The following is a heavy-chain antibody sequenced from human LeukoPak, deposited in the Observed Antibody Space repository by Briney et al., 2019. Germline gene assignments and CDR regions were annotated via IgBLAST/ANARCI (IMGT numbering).Heavy chain of an antibody. D-gene: IGHD3-16*01. CDR3: ARDWGSIKVITDY. CDR2: ISSSSDNT. Sequence: GASVKVSCKATGYTFTSYGISWVRQAPGQGLEWMGWISSSSDNTNYAQKPQGRVTMTTDTSTSTAYMELRSLRSDDTAVYYCARDWGSIKVITDYWGQGTLVTVSS. CDR1: GYTFTSYG. J-gene: IGHJ4*02. V-gene: IGHV1-18*01.